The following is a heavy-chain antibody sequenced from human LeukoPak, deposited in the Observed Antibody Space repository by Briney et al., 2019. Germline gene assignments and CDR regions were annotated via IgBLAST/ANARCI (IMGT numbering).Heavy chain of an antibody. J-gene: IGHJ4*02. Sequence: GSLRLSCAASGFTFSSYGMHWVRQAPGKGLEWVAVISYDGSNKYYADSVKGRFTISRDNSKNTLYPQMNSLRAEDTAVYYCAKAWGLLNYFDYWGQGTLVTVSS. V-gene: IGHV3-30*18. CDR1: GFTFSSYG. D-gene: IGHD1-26*01. CDR3: AKAWGLLNYFDY. CDR2: ISYDGSNK.